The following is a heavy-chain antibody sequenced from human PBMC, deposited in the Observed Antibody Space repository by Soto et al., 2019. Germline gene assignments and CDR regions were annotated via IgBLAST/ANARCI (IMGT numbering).Heavy chain of an antibody. CDR2: INHSGST. CDR3: ARGLELKYSSGWYFWFDP. D-gene: IGHD6-19*01. CDR1: GGSFSGYY. V-gene: IGHV4-34*01. J-gene: IGHJ5*02. Sequence: PSETLSLTCAVYGGSFSGYYWSWIRQPPGKGLEWIGEINHSGSTNYNPSLKSRVTISVDTSKNQFSLKLSSVTAADTAVYYCARGLELKYSSGWYFWFDPWGQGTLVTVSS.